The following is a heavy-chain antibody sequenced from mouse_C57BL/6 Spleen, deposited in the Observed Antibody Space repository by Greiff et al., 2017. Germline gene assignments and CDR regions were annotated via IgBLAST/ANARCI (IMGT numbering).Heavy chain of an antibody. CDR2: ISSGSSTI. J-gene: IGHJ1*03. Sequence: EVKVVESGGGLVKPGGSLKLSCAASGFTFSDYGMHWVRQAPEKGLEWVAYISSGSSTIYYADTVKGRFTISRDNAKNTLFLQMTSLRSEDTAMYYCARGRNFDVWGTGTTVTVSS. V-gene: IGHV5-17*01. CDR1: GFTFSDYG. CDR3: ARGRNFDV.